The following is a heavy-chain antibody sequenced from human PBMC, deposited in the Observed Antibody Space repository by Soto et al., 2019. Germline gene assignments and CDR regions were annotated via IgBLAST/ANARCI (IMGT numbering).Heavy chain of an antibody. D-gene: IGHD2-2*01. J-gene: IGHJ6*02. CDR1: GGTFSRYS. CDR2: IIPIFGIA. Sequence: QVQLVQSGAEVKKPGSSVKVSCKASGGTFSRYSITWVRQAPGHGLEWIGRIIPIFGIASNAQKFQGRVTITADDATRTAYKEQITIRSDEKPLYYCARDKTDRETGLVPADIDRMAVWCQGTPVPLSS. V-gene: IGHV1-69*08. CDR3: ARDKTDRETGLVPADIDRMAV.